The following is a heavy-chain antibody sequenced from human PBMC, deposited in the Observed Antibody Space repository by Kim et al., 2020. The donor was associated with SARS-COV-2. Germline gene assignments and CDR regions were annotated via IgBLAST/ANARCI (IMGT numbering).Heavy chain of an antibody. CDR2: IYYSGST. CDR1: GGSISSYY. D-gene: IGHD3-9*01. J-gene: IGHJ4*02. V-gene: IGHV4-59*01. CDR3: ARGGVLRYFDWLLFDY. Sequence: SETLSLTCTVSGGSISSYYWSWIRQPPGKGLEWIGYIYYSGSTNYNPSLKSRVTISVDTSKNQFSLKLSSVTAADTAVYYCARGGVLRYFDWLLFDYWGQGTLVTVSS.